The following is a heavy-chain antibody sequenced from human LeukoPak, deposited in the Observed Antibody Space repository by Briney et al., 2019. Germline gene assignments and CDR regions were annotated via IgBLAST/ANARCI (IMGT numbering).Heavy chain of an antibody. CDR2: IYYSGST. D-gene: IGHD3-22*01. CDR1: GGSISSYY. J-gene: IGHJ5*02. Sequence: SETLSLTCTVSGGSISSYYWSWVRQPPGKGLEWIGYIYYSGSTNYNPSLKSRVTISVDTSKNQFSLKLSSVTAADTAVYYCARSPRYYYDSSGYYNNWFDPWGQGTLVTVSS. CDR3: ARSPRYYYDSSGYYNNWFDP. V-gene: IGHV4-59*08.